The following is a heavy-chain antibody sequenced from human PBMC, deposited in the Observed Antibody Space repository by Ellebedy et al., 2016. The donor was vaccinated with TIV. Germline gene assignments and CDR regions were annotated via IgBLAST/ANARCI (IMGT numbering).Heavy chain of an antibody. J-gene: IGHJ2*01. CDR1: GYSFTSSW. CDR2: IYPGDSDT. V-gene: IGHV5-51*01. CDR3: ARQHTVVTDWYFDL. Sequence: GESLKISCKGSGYSFTSSWIGWVRQMPGRGLEWMGVIYPGDSDTRYSPSFQGQVTISADKSISTAYLQWSSLKASDTAMYYCARQHTVVTDWYFDLWGRGTLVTVSS. D-gene: IGHD4-23*01.